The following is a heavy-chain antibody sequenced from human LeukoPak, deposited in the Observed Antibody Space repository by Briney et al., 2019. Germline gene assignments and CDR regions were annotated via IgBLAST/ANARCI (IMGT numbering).Heavy chain of an antibody. J-gene: IGHJ4*02. CDR1: GGSFSGYY. D-gene: IGHD3-22*01. CDR2: INHSGST. CDR3: ARGRPDSSGYFEDDY. Sequence: SETLSLTCAVHGGSFSGYYWSWIRQPPGKGLEWIGEINHSGSTNYNPSLKSRVTISVDTSKNQFSLKLSSVTAADTAVYYCARGRPDSSGYFEDDYWGQGTLVTVSS. V-gene: IGHV4-34*01.